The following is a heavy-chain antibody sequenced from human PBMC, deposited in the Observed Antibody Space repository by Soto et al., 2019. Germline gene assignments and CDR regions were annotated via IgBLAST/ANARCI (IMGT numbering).Heavy chain of an antibody. J-gene: IGHJ3*02. D-gene: IGHD3-22*01. CDR2: ISYDGSNR. CDR1: GFTFSSYG. CDR3: AKLNYDSSGYQYDDAFDI. V-gene: IGHV3-30*18. Sequence: AGGSLRLSCAASGFTFSSYGMHWVRQAPGKGLEWVAVISYDGSNRYYADSVKGRFTISRDNSKNTLYLQMNSLRAEDTAVYYCAKLNYDSSGYQYDDAFDIWGQGTMVTVSS.